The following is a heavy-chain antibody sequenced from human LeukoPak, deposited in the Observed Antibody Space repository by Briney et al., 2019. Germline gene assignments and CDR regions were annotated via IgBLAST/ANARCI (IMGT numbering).Heavy chain of an antibody. CDR3: ARLPLRSIAVGYYGMDV. CDR1: GGSFSSYA. D-gene: IGHD6-6*01. Sequence: SVKVSCKASGGSFSSYAISWVRQAPGQGLEWMGGIIPIFGTANYAQKFQGRVTITADESTSTAYMELSSLRSEDTAVYYCARLPLRSIAVGYYGMDVWGQGTTVTVSS. J-gene: IGHJ6*02. CDR2: IIPIFGTA. V-gene: IGHV1-69*13.